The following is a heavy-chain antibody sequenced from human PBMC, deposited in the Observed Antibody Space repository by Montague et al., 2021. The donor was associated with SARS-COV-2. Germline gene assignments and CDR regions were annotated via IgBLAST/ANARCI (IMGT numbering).Heavy chain of an antibody. D-gene: IGHD3-22*01. J-gene: IGHJ4*02. CDR2: ADTSGIT. Sequence: TLSLTCTVSGGSISSGTYYWSWVRQPAGKGLEWIGRADTSGITTYNPSLGSRITISIDTSANQFSLNLRSVTAADTAVYFCASEVEIGWLSYFGTWGQGTLVAVSS. CDR1: GGSISSGTYY. CDR3: ASEVEIGWLSYFGT. V-gene: IGHV4-61*02.